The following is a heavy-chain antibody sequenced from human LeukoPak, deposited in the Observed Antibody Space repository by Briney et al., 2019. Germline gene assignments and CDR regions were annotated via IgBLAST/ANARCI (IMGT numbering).Heavy chain of an antibody. Sequence: PSETLSLTCTVSGGSISSYYWSWIRQPPGKGLEWIGYIYYSGSTNYNPSLKSRVTISVDTSKNQFSLKLSSVTAADTAVYYCARSTVTYGTDVWGQGTTVTVSS. D-gene: IGHD4-11*01. V-gene: IGHV4-59*01. CDR3: ARSTVTYGTDV. CDR2: IYYSGST. J-gene: IGHJ6*02. CDR1: GGSISSYY.